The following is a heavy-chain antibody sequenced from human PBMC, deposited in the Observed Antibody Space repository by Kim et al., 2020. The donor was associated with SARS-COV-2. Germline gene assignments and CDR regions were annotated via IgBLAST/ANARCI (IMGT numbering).Heavy chain of an antibody. V-gene: IGHV3-9*01. J-gene: IGHJ4*02. CDR2: ISWDNDDI. CDR1: GFTFDDYA. Sequence: GGSLRLSCAASGFTFDDYAMHWVRQVPGKGPEWVAGISWDNDDIAYADSVKGRLTVSRDNAKNSLYLQMNSLRPEDTAFYYCAKDRVETFYFDDSGFDHWGQGTLVTVSS. CDR3: AKDRVETFYFDDSGFDH. D-gene: IGHD3-22*01.